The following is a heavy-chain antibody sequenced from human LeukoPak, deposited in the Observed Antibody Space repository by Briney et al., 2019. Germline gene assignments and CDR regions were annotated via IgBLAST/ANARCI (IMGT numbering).Heavy chain of an antibody. J-gene: IGHJ1*01. CDR3: ARGSITMMGSAYFQH. V-gene: IGHV1-46*01. D-gene: IGHD3-22*01. CDR2: INPSGGNT. Sequence: GASVKVSCKASGYTFTSYYMVWVRQAPGQGLEWMGIINPSGGNTSTGYAQKFQGRVTMTRDMSTSTVYMELSSLRSEDTAVYYCARGSITMMGSAYFQHWGQGTLVTVSS. CDR1: GYTFTSYY.